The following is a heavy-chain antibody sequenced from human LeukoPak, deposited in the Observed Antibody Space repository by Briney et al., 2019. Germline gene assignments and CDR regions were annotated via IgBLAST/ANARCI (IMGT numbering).Heavy chain of an antibody. V-gene: IGHV3-23*01. CDR3: VKNLYCGGDCYSGMFDY. J-gene: IGHJ4*02. CDR1: GFTFSTYA. CDR2: ISGGGSNT. D-gene: IGHD2-21*02. Sequence: PGGSLRLSCAASGFTFSTYAMGWVRQAPGKGLEWVSAISGGGSNTYYADSVKGRFTISRDNSKNTLYLQMSSLRAEDTAVYYCVKNLYCGGDCYSGMFDYWGQGTLVTVSS.